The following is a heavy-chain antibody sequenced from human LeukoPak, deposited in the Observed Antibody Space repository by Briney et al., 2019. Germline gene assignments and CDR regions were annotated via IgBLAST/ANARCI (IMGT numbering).Heavy chain of an antibody. CDR3: AKDLDTMIRGVRRGAFDY. D-gene: IGHD3-10*01. J-gene: IGHJ4*02. V-gene: IGHV3-30*18. Sequence: GGSLRLSCAASGFTFSSYGMHWVRQALGKGLEWGAVISEDGSNKYYADSVKGRLTISRDNSKNTLYIQMNSLRAEDTAVYYCAKDLDTMIRGVRRGAFDYWGQGTLVTVSS. CDR1: GFTFSSYG. CDR2: ISEDGSNK.